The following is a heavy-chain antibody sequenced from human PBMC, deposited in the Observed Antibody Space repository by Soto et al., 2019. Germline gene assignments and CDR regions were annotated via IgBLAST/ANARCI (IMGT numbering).Heavy chain of an antibody. CDR3: AKDQYGVGAPYYYYYYGMDV. D-gene: IGHD1-26*01. J-gene: IGHJ6*02. V-gene: IGHV3-30*18. CDR1: GFTFSSYG. Sequence: AGGSLRLSCAASGFTFSSYGMHWVRQAPGKGLEWVAVISYDGSNKYYADSVKGRFTISRDNSKNTLYLQMNSLRAEDTAVYYCAKDQYGVGAPYYYYYYGMDVWGQGTTVTVSS. CDR2: ISYDGSNK.